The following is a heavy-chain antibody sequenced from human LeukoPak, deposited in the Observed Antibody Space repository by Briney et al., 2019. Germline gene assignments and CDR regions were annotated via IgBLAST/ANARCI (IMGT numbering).Heavy chain of an antibody. CDR1: GFTFSNGW. J-gene: IGHJ5*02. Sequence: GGSLRLSCVGSGFTFSNGWMNWVRQAPGKGLEWVANIKQDGSEMHYVDSVKGRSTISRDNANNSLYLQMNSLRAEDTAVYYCVRAVVVAASYRFDPWGQGTLVTVSS. V-gene: IGHV3-7*03. D-gene: IGHD2-15*01. CDR2: IKQDGSEM. CDR3: VRAVVVAASYRFDP.